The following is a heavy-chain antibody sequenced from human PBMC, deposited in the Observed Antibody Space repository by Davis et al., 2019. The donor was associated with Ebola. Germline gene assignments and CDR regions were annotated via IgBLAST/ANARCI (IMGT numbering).Heavy chain of an antibody. CDR2: ISSSSSYT. J-gene: IGHJ6*02. Sequence: GESLKISCAASGFTFSAYSMNWVRQAPGKGLEWVSYISSSSSYTNYADSVKGRFTISRDNAKNSLYLQMNSLRAEDTAVYYCARSRLSGRVATILAVAGYYYGMDVWGQGTTVTVSS. CDR3: ARSRLSGRVATILAVAGYYYGMDV. CDR1: GFTFSAYS. V-gene: IGHV3-21*05. D-gene: IGHD6-19*01.